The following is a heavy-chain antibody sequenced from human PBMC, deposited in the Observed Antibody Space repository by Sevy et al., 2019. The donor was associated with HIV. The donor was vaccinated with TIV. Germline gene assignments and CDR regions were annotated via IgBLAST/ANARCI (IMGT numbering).Heavy chain of an antibody. Sequence: ALVKVSCKASGYIFSGYYFYWVRQAPGQGLELMGWINPESGDTNYARKFQGRVTMTRDTSVTTAYMTLSRLKSNGTALYYCARGPLVAYYDFWKSAPDYWGQGTLVTVSS. CDR2: INPESGDT. J-gene: IGHJ4*02. CDR1: GYIFSGYY. V-gene: IGHV1-2*02. CDR3: ARGPLVAYYDFWKSAPDY. D-gene: IGHD3-3*01.